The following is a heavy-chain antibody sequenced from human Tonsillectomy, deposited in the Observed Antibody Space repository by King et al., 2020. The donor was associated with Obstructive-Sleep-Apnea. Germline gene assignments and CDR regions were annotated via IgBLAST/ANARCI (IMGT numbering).Heavy chain of an antibody. CDR3: ARDVYIYGSFDY. J-gene: IGHJ4*02. Sequence: VQLQESGPGLVKPSETLSLTCTVSGGSIRSFYWSWIRQPPGKGLEWIGYIHYSGSTNYNPSLNSRATVLLDTRKNQFSLKLSSVTAADTAVYYCARDVYIYGSFDYWGQGTLVTVSS. CDR1: GGSIRSFY. D-gene: IGHD5-18*01. V-gene: IGHV4-59*12. CDR2: IHYSGST.